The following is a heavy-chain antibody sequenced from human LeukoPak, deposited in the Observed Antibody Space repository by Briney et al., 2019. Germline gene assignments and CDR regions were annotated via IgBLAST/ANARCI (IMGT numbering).Heavy chain of an antibody. Sequence: LSLTCTVSGGSISSYYWSWIRQAPGKGLEWVSYISSSGSTIYYADSVKGRFTISRDNAKNSLYLQMNSLRAEDTAVYYCARAAAAKGGPFDYWGQGTLVTVSS. D-gene: IGHD6-13*01. CDR1: GGSISSYY. CDR3: ARAAAAKGGPFDY. CDR2: ISSSGSTI. V-gene: IGHV3-11*04. J-gene: IGHJ4*02.